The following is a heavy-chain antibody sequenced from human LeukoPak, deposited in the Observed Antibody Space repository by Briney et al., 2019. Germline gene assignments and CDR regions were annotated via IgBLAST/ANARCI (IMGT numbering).Heavy chain of an antibody. Sequence: GSLRLSCAASGFTSSSYAMHWVRQAPGKGLEWVAVISYDGSNKYYADSVKGRFTISRDNSKNTLYLQMNSLRAEDTAVYYCARADLGYDFWSGYYPTLFDYWGQGTLVTVSS. CDR3: ARADLGYDFWSGYYPTLFDY. CDR2: ISYDGSNK. V-gene: IGHV3-30*04. J-gene: IGHJ4*02. D-gene: IGHD3-3*01. CDR1: GFTSSSYA.